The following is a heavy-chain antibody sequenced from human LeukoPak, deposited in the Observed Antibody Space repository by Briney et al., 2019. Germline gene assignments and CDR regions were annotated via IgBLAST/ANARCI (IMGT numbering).Heavy chain of an antibody. Sequence: GESLKISCKGSGYGFTSYWIAWVRQMPGKGLEWMGIIYPDDSDTRYSPSFQGQVTITADMSISTAYLQWSSLKASDNAMYYCARQRRSSGWPNDYWGQGTLVTVSS. CDR1: GYGFTSYW. CDR2: IYPDDSDT. D-gene: IGHD6-19*01. V-gene: IGHV5-51*01. CDR3: ARQRRSSGWPNDY. J-gene: IGHJ4*02.